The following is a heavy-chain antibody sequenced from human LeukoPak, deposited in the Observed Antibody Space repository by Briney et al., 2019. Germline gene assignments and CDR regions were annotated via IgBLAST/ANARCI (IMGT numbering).Heavy chain of an antibody. CDR3: ARGANHAFDI. CDR2: ISYSGST. J-gene: IGHJ3*02. V-gene: IGHV4-39*07. Sequence: SETLSLTCTVSGGSISSSTYYWGWIRQPPGKGLEWIGSISYSGSTYYNPSLKSRVTISIDTSKNQFSLKLNSVTAADTAVFYCARGANHAFDIWGQGTMVTVSS. CDR1: GGSISSSTYY.